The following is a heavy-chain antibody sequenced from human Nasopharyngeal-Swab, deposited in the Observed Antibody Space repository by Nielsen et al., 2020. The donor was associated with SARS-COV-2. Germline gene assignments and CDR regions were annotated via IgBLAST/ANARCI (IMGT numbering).Heavy chain of an antibody. V-gene: IGHV3-7*05. CDR1: GFVFSNYY. CDR3: ARDHPSGYSQDS. Sequence: GSLRLSCGASGFVFSNYYMHWARPTPGKGLELVASISLDGTGTTYVDSVKGRFTISRDNAKSSLSLQMNSLRPEDTAVYYCARDHPSGYSQDSWGQGTQVTVSS. CDR2: ISLDGTGT. D-gene: IGHD5-18*01. J-gene: IGHJ4*02.